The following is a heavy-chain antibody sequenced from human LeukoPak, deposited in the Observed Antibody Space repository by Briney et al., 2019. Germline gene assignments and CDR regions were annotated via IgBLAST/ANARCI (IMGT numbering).Heavy chain of an antibody. CDR1: GGSISSSSYY. CDR3: ARDRVGDFWSAYHGNWFDP. J-gene: IGHJ5*02. V-gene: IGHV4-39*07. D-gene: IGHD3-3*01. Sequence: SETLSLTCTVSGGSISSSSYYWGWIRQPPGKGLEWIGSIYYSGSTYYNPSLKSRVTISVDTSKNQFSLKLSSVTAADTAVYYCARDRVGDFWSAYHGNWFDPWGQGTLVTVSS. CDR2: IYYSGST.